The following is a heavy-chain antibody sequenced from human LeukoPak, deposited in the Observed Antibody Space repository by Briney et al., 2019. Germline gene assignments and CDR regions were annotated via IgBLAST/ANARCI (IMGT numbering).Heavy chain of an antibody. V-gene: IGHV3-7*01. CDR1: GFRFNTYW. J-gene: IGHJ4*02. CDR3: ASFWSAYYTLPFAY. CDR2: IKHDGSET. D-gene: IGHD3-3*01. Sequence: GGSLRLSCAASGFRFNTYWMNWVRLAPGKGLEWVATIKHDGSETFYVDSVKGRFAISRDNTKKSLFLQMNSLRAEDTALYYCASFWSAYYTLPFAYWGQGTLVTVST.